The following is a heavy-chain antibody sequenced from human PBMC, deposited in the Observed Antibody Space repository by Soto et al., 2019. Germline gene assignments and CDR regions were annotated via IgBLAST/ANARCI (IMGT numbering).Heavy chain of an antibody. CDR2: IDPSNSQS. V-gene: IGHV5-10-1*01. D-gene: IGHD5-12*01. J-gene: IGHJ4*02. Sequence: PGESLKISCEASGYTFTNYWITCVRQRPGKGLEWMGNIDPSNSQSHYNPSLQGHVTISADSSIATAYLRWGSLQASDSGIYYCARHALIDGYSTTWGQGTLVTVSS. CDR3: ARHALIDGYSTT. CDR1: GYTFTNYW.